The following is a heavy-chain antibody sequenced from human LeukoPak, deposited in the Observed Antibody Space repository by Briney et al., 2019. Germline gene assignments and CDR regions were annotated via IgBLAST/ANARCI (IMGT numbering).Heavy chain of an antibody. Sequence: SETLSLTCTVSGGSISGYFWTWIRQPAGKGLEWIGRIYSSGSNNYNPSLKSRMPMSLDTSTNDFSLNLTSVTVADPAVYYCAREPTGGLQPTSGRPPDYCGQGPLVPVSS. CDR2: IYSSGSN. D-gene: IGHD2-8*02. J-gene: IGHJ4*02. V-gene: IGHV4-4*07. CDR1: GGSISGYF. CDR3: AREPTGGLQPTSGRPPDY.